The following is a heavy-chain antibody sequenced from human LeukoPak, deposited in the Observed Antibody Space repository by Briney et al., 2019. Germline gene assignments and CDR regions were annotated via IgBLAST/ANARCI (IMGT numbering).Heavy chain of an antibody. CDR2: ISAYNGNT. D-gene: IGHD3-22*01. J-gene: IGHJ4*02. V-gene: IGHV1-18*01. CDR3: ARGRQIYYYDSSGYLDY. Sequence: ASVKVSCKASGYTFTSYGISWVRQAPGQGLEWMGWISAYNGNTNYAQKLQGRVTMTTDTSTSTAYMELRSLRSDDTAVYYCARGRQIYYYDSSGYLDYWGQGTLVTVSS. CDR1: GYTFTSYG.